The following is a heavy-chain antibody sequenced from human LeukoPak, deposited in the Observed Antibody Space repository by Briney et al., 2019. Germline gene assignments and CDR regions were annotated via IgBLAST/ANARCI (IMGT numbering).Heavy chain of an antibody. Sequence: GGSLRLSCAASGFTFSDYYMSWIRQAPGKGLEWVSYISSSGSTIYYADSVKGRFTISRDNAKNSLYLQMNSLRAEDTAVYYCAREALRYFDWLFSDAFGIWGQGTMVTVSS. V-gene: IGHV3-11*04. J-gene: IGHJ3*02. CDR1: GFTFSDYY. CDR2: ISSSGSTI. CDR3: AREALRYFDWLFSDAFGI. D-gene: IGHD3-9*01.